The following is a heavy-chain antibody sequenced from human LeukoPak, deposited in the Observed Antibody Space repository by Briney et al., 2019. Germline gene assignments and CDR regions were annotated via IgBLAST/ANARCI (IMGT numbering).Heavy chain of an antibody. CDR2: ISSSSSYI. D-gene: IGHD3-9*01. J-gene: IGHJ4*02. V-gene: IGHV3-21*01. CDR3: ARDILTGYYIVVDY. CDR1: GFTFSSYS. Sequence: GGSLRLSCAASGFTFSSYSMNWVRQAPGKGLEWVSSISSSSSYIYYADSVKGRFTISRDNAKNSLYLQMNSLRAKDTAVYYCARDILTGYYIVVDYWGQGTLVTVSS.